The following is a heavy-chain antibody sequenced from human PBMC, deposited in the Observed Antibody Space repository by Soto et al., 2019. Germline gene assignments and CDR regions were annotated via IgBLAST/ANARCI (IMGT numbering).Heavy chain of an antibody. CDR1: GGSISSYY. J-gene: IGHJ5*02. V-gene: IGHV4-59*01. CDR3: ASSFGAKNWFDP. Sequence: LSLTCTVSGGSISSYYWSWIRQPPGKGLEWIGYIYYSGSTNYNPSLKSRVTISVDTSKNQFSLKLSSVTAADTAVYYCASSFGAKNWFDPWGQGTLVTVSS. CDR2: IYYSGST. D-gene: IGHD3-3*01.